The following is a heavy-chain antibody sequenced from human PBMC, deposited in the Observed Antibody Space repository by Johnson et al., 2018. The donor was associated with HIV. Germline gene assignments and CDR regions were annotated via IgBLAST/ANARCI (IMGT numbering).Heavy chain of an antibody. CDR1: GFTLSCSH. Sequence: VQLVESGGGLVQPGGSLKLSCAASGFTLSCSHIHWVRQASGKGLEWVGRVRTEAKNHATAYAASVKGRFTISRDDSKNTAYLQMNSLKTEDTAVYYCTRQADIWGQGTMVTVSS. J-gene: IGHJ3*02. V-gene: IGHV3-73*01. CDR2: VRTEAKNHAT. CDR3: TRQADI.